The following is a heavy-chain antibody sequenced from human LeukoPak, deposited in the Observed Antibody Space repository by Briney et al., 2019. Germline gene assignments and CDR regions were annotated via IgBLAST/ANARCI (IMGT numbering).Heavy chain of an antibody. V-gene: IGHV3-73*01. CDR2: IRSKANSYAT. Sequence: GGSLRLSCAASGFTFSGSAMHWVRQASGKGLEWVGRIRSKANSYATAYAASVKGRFTISRDDSKNTAYLQMNSLITEDTAVYYCAVAGQGYFQHWGQGTLVTVSS. J-gene: IGHJ1*01. D-gene: IGHD6-19*01. CDR3: AVAGQGYFQH. CDR1: GFTFSGSA.